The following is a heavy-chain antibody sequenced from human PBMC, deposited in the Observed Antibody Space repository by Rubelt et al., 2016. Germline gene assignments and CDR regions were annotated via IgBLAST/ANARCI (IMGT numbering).Heavy chain of an antibody. Sequence: SIISFYWWTWVRQHPGKGLECIGYIYYSGSTYYSPSLKSRLTMSVDTSKNQFSLKLSSVTAADTAVYHCARAGGSFASGAYYYGMDVWGQGTLVTVSS. D-gene: IGHD3-16*01. CDR2: IYYSGST. J-gene: IGHJ6*02. V-gene: IGHV4-28*03. CDR3: ARAGGSFASGAYYYGMDV. CDR1: SIISFYW.